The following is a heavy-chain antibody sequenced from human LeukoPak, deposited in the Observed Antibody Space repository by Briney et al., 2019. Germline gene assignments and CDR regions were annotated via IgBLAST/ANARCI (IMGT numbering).Heavy chain of an antibody. CDR3: AKRSRDDSSGYFGGNWFDP. CDR2: ISNDGRDE. D-gene: IGHD3-22*01. V-gene: IGHV3-30*18. CDR1: GFTFNSYG. Sequence: HPGRSLRLSCAASGFTFNSYGMHWVRQAPGKGLEWVAVISNDGRDEYYADSVKGRFTISRDNSKNTLYLQMNSLRAEDAAVYYCAKRSRDDSSGYFGGNWFDPWGQGTLVTVSS. J-gene: IGHJ5*02.